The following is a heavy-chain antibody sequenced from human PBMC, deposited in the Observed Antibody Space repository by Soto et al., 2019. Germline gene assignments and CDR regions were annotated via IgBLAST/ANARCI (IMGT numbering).Heavy chain of an antibody. Sequence: LSLTCTVSGGSISSGGYYWSWIRQHPGKGLEWIGYIYYSGSTYYNPSLKSRVTISVDTSKNQFSLKLSSVTAADTAVYYCARGDSSSWYWFDPWGQGTLVTVSS. D-gene: IGHD6-13*01. V-gene: IGHV4-31*03. CDR2: IYYSGST. J-gene: IGHJ5*02. CDR3: ARGDSSSWYWFDP. CDR1: GGSISSGGYY.